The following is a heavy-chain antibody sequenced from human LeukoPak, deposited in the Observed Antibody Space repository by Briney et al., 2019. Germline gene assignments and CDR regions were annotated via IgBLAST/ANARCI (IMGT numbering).Heavy chain of an antibody. D-gene: IGHD5-18*01. CDR2: IYTSGST. CDR1: GGSISSGSYY. Sequence: PSETLSLTCTVSGGSISSGSYYWSWIRQPAGKGLEWIGRIYTSGSTNYNPSLKSRVTMSVDTSKNQFSLKLSSVTAADTAVYYCAREAYSYGSYYFGYWGQGTLVTVSS. J-gene: IGHJ4*02. V-gene: IGHV4-61*02. CDR3: AREAYSYGSYYFGY.